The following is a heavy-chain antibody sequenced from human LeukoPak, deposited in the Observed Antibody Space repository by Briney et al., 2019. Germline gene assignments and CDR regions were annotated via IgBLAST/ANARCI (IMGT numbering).Heavy chain of an antibody. CDR2: IYYSGST. Sequence: PSETLSLTCTVSGGSISSYYWSWIRQPPGKGLEWIGYIYYSGSTNYNPSLKSRVTISVDTSKNQFSLKQSSVTAADTAVYYCAREIRPSSSSPYYYYYGMDVWGQGTTVTVSS. J-gene: IGHJ6*02. V-gene: IGHV4-59*01. CDR1: GGSISSYY. CDR3: AREIRPSSSSPYYYYYGMDV. D-gene: IGHD6-6*01.